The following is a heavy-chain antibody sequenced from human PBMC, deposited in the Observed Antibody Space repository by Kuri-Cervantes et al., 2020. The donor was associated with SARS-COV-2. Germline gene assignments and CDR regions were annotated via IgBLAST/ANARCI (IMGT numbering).Heavy chain of an antibody. D-gene: IGHD3-9*01. J-gene: IGHJ3*02. V-gene: IGHV3-72*01. CDR1: GFTFSDHY. CDR3: ARDQGPRLRYFDWLLSYAFDI. CDR2: TRNKANSYTT. Sequence: GGSLRLSCAASGFTFSDHYMDWVRQAPGKGLEWVGRTRNKANSYTTEYAASVKGRFTISRDDSKNSLYLQMNSLKTEDTAVYYCARDQGPRLRYFDWLLSYAFDIWGQGTMVTVSS.